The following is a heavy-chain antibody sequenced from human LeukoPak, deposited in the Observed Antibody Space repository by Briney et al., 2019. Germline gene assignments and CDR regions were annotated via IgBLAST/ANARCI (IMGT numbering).Heavy chain of an antibody. J-gene: IGHJ4*02. D-gene: IGHD2-15*01. CDR1: GGSINDRDW. V-gene: IGHV4-4*02. CDR2: IQTTGRT. CDR3: ASADIGWNPAHY. Sequence: SETLSLTCDVSGGSINDRDWWTWVRQPPEKGLEWLGEIQTTGRTNSNPSLRSRATMSINKARKQVFLNLNSVTAADTAVYYCASADIGWNPAHYWGQGTLVIVSS.